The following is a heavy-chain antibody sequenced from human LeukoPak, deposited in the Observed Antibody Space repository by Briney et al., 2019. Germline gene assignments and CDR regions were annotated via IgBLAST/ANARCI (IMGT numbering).Heavy chain of an antibody. Sequence: SETLSLTCTVSGGSISSGDYYWSWIRQPPGKGLEWIVYIYYSGSTYYNPSLKSRITISVDTSKNQFSLKLSSVTAADTAVYYCASSPGSSGYDCWFDPWGQGTLVTVSS. J-gene: IGHJ5*02. CDR1: GGSISSGDYY. CDR3: ASSPGSSGYDCWFDP. V-gene: IGHV4-30-4*01. D-gene: IGHD5-12*01. CDR2: IYYSGST.